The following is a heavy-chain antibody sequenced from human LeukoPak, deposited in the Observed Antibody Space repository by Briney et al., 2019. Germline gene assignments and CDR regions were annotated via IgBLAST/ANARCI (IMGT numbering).Heavy chain of an antibody. Sequence: PGGSLRLSCAASGFTFSSYSMNWVRQAPGKGLEWVSSISSSSSYIYYADSVKGRFTISRDNAKNSLYLQMNSLRAEDTAVYYCARGSQSTRYYYYHYMDVWGKGTTVTVSS. CDR1: GFTFSSYS. J-gene: IGHJ6*03. CDR2: ISSSSSYI. V-gene: IGHV3-21*01. CDR3: ARGSQSTRYYYYHYMDV.